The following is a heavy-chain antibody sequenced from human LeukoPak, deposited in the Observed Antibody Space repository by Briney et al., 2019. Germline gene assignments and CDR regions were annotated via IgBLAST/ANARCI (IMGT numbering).Heavy chain of an antibody. Sequence: ASVKVSCKASGYTFTSYGISWVRQAPGQGLEWMGWISAYNGNTNYAQKLQGRVTMTTDTSTSTAYMELRSLRSDDTAVYYCARDPRYIVVVTATPYYFDYRGQGTLVTVSS. J-gene: IGHJ4*02. CDR2: ISAYNGNT. CDR3: ARDPRYIVVVTATPYYFDY. D-gene: IGHD2-21*02. V-gene: IGHV1-18*01. CDR1: GYTFTSYG.